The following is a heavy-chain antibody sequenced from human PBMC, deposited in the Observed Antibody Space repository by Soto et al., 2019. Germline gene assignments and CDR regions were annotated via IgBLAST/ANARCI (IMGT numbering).Heavy chain of an antibody. J-gene: IGHJ6*02. D-gene: IGHD5-18*01. Sequence: GESLKISCKGSGYSFTSYWISWVRQMPGKGLEWMGRIDPSDSYTNYSPSFQGHVTISADKSISTAYLQWSSLEASDTAMYYCARTAMAQTYYYGMDVWGQGTTVTVSS. CDR3: ARTAMAQTYYYGMDV. CDR1: GYSFTSYW. CDR2: IDPSDSYT. V-gene: IGHV5-10-1*01.